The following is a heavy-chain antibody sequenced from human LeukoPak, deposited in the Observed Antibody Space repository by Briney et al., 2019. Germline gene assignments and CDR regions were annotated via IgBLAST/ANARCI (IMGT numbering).Heavy chain of an antibody. CDR2: ISSGSSTI. V-gene: IGHV3-48*02. Sequence: GGSLRLSCAASGFTFSSSSMNWVRQAPGKGLEWVSYISSGSSTICYADSVKGRFTISRDNAKNSLYLQMNSLRDGDTAVYYCARDGPFYGDSHFDYWGQGTLVTVSS. D-gene: IGHD4-17*01. CDR3: ARDGPFYGDSHFDY. J-gene: IGHJ4*02. CDR1: GFTFSSSS.